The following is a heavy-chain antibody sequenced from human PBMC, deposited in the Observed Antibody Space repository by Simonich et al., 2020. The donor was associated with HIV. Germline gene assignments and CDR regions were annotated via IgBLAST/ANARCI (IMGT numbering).Heavy chain of an antibody. CDR1: GGSFSGYY. J-gene: IGHJ4*02. CDR2: TNHSGST. CDR3: ARRHPTTVTTPYFDY. Sequence: QVQLQQWGTGLLKPSETLSLTCAVYGGSFSGYYWSWIRPPPGKGLEWIGETNHSGSTHSNPSLKRRVTISVDTSKNQFSLKLSSVTAADTAVYYCARRHPTTVTTPYFDYWGQGTLVTVSS. D-gene: IGHD4-17*01. V-gene: IGHV4-34*01.